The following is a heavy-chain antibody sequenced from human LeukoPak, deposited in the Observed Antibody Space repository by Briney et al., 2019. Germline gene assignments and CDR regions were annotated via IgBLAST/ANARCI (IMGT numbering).Heavy chain of an antibody. CDR2: SNTDGTI. V-gene: IGHV3-48*02. J-gene: IGHJ3*01. CDR3: VRARDYAFDF. Sequence: QPGGSLSLSCAAYAFTVSYYSMKWVRQAPGKGREWISYSNTDGTISYADSEKGRLNISRDNAENTLYLQRNILRDEDTAVYFCVRARDYAFDFWGQGTMVTVSS. CDR1: AFTVSYYS.